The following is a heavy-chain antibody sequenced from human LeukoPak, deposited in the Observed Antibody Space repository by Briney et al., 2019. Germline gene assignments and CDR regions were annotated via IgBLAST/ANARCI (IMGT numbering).Heavy chain of an antibody. CDR3: ARDTALATAPVYYGMDV. Sequence: EASVKVSCTASGYTFTSYYMHWVRQAPGQGLEWMGIINPSGGSTSYAQKFQGRVTMTRDTSTSTVYMELSSLKSEDTAVYYCARDTALATAPVYYGMDVWGHGTTVTVSS. D-gene: IGHD5-18*01. CDR2: INPSGGST. J-gene: IGHJ6*02. CDR1: GYTFTSYY. V-gene: IGHV1-46*01.